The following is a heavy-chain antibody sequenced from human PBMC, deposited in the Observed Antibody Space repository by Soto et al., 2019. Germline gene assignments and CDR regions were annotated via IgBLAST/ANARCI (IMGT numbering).Heavy chain of an antibody. D-gene: IGHD3-16*01. V-gene: IGHV3-72*01. Sequence: EMQLVESGGRLVQPGGSLRLSCAASGFIFSDQYMDWVRQAPGKGLEWVGCIRKKVNSYTTEYAASVKGRFTVSRDDSKNSLYLQMNSLKTEDTAIYYCARDLGGAPYVDLWGRGTLVTVSS. CDR3: ARDLGGAPYVDL. CDR1: GFIFSDQY. J-gene: IGHJ2*01. CDR2: IRKKVNSYTT.